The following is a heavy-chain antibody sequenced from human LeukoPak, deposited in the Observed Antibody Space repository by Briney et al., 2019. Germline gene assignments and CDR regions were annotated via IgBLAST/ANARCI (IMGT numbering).Heavy chain of an antibody. V-gene: IGHV1-69*13. Sequence: SVKVSCKASGGTFSSYAISWVRQAPGQGLEWMGWIIPIFGTANYAQKFQGRVTITADESTSTAYMELSSLRSEDTAVYYCARGEGSPTGYCTNGVCHYYYYGMDVWGQGTTVTVSS. CDR3: ARGEGSPTGYCTNGVCHYYYYGMDV. CDR1: GGTFSSYA. D-gene: IGHD2-8*01. J-gene: IGHJ6*02. CDR2: IIPIFGTA.